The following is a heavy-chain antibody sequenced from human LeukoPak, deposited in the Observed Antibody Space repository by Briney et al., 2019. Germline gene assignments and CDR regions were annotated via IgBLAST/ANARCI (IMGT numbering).Heavy chain of an antibody. J-gene: IGHJ1*01. D-gene: IGHD6-19*01. CDR1: GYTFIDYY. CDR2: IHPRRGDT. Sequence: GASVKVSCKASGYTFIDYYIHWVRQAPGQGREWMGWIHPRRGDTNYAQKFQGRVTMTRDTSISTAYLDLSSLRSDDTAVYYCATALGLVPGNFHHWGQGTLVTVSS. V-gene: IGHV1-2*02. CDR3: ATALGLVPGNFHH.